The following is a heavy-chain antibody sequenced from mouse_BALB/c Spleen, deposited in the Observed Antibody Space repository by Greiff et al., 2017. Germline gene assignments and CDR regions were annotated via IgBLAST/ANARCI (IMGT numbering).Heavy chain of an antibody. D-gene: IGHD1-1*01. J-gene: IGHJ1*01. CDR1: GFNIKDYY. CDR2: IDPENGNT. Sequence: DVKLVESGAELVRPGALVKLSCKASGFNIKDYYMHWVKQRPEQALEWIGWIDPENGNTRYDPKFQGKASITADTSSNTAYLQLSSLTSEDTAVYYCATLYYYGSRGWYFDVWGAGTTVTVSS. CDR3: ATLYYYGSRGWYFDV. V-gene: IGHV14-1*02.